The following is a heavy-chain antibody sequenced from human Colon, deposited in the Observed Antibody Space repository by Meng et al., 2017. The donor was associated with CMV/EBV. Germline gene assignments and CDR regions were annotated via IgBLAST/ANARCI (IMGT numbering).Heavy chain of an antibody. J-gene: IGHJ4*02. CDR3: ARGIVY. CDR1: GVSISSSSYY. V-gene: IGHV4-39*07. D-gene: IGHD6-13*01. Sequence: SETLSLTCTVSGVSISSSSYYWGWIRQPPGKGREWTGSIYYSGSTYYNPSLKSRVTIRVDTSKNQFSLKLGPVTAADTAVYYCARGIVYWGQGTLVTVSS. CDR2: IYYSGST.